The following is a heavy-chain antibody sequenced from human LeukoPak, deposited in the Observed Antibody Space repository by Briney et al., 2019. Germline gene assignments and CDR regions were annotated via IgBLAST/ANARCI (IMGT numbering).Heavy chain of an antibody. Sequence: SQTLSLTCAISGDSVSRNTAGWSWIRQSPSRGLEWLGRTYYRSKWYSDFAPSVRNRITINPDTSKNQFSLKLSSVTAADTAVYYCARLSSRRFPPTYSFDRRNYFDYWGQGTLVTVSS. CDR1: GDSVSRNTAG. D-gene: IGHD3-22*01. CDR2: TYYRSKWYS. V-gene: IGHV6-1*01. CDR3: ARLSSRRFPPTYSFDRRNYFDY. J-gene: IGHJ4*02.